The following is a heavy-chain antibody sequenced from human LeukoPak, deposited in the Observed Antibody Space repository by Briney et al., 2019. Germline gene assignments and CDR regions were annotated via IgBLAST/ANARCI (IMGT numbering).Heavy chain of an antibody. Sequence: PSETLSLTCSVSNGSISGFYWSWVRQTPGEGLEWIGYVYYSGSTKYNPSLKSRVTISVDTSKNQFSLKLSSVTAADTAVYYCARHADSWYFDLWGRGTLVTVSS. V-gene: IGHV4-59*08. CDR3: ARHADSWYFDL. CDR2: VYYSGST. CDR1: NGSISGFY. J-gene: IGHJ2*01.